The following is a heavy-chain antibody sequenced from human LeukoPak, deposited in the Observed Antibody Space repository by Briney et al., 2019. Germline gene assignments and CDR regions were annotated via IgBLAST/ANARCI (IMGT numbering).Heavy chain of an antibody. CDR2: IYSGGST. J-gene: IGHJ4*02. CDR3: ARDRRASYYYDSSGYYDY. CDR1: GFTGSSNY. Sequence: GGSLRLSRAASGFTGSSNYMSWGRQAPGKGLEWVSLIYSGGSTYYADCVKGRFTISRANPKNTLYLQMNSLRAEDTAVYYCARDRRASYYYDSSGYYDYWGQGTLVTVSS. V-gene: IGHV3-66*01. D-gene: IGHD3-22*01.